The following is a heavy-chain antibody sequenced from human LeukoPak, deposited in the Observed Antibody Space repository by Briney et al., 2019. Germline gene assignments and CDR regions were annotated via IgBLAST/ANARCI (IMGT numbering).Heavy chain of an antibody. CDR3: ATSPYGGYAVLDY. CDR1: GYTLTELS. V-gene: IGHV1-24*01. CDR2: FDPEDGET. J-gene: IGHJ4*02. Sequence: ASVKVSCKVSGYTLTELSMHWVRQAPGKGLEWMGGFDPEDGETIYAQKFQGRVTMTEDTSTDTAYVELSSLRSEDTAVYYCATSPYGGYAVLDYWGQGTLVTVSS. D-gene: IGHD5-12*01.